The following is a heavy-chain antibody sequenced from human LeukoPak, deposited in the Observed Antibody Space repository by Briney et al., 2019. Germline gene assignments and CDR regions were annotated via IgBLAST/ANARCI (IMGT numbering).Heavy chain of an antibody. V-gene: IGHV3-21*01. CDR2: ISSSSSYI. D-gene: IGHD5-18*01. CDR1: GFTFSSYS. Sequence: GGSLRLSCAASGFTFSSYSMNWVRQAPGKGLEWVSSISSSSSYIYYADSVKGRFTISRDNAKNSLYLQMNSLRAEDTAVYYCARDRRYSYGQIDYWGQGTLVTVSS. J-gene: IGHJ4*02. CDR3: ARDRRYSYGQIDY.